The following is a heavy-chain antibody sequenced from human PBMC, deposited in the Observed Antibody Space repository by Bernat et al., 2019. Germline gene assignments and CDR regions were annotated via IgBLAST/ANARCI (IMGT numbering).Heavy chain of an antibody. CDR1: GFTFTTYM. Sequence: EVRLVESGGGLAKPGGSLRLSCGASGFTFTTYMMTWVRQAPGKGLEWVSSILSDSRHLFYADSVKGRFTISRDNAKNTLYLQMNNLSPEDTAVYYCAREIEYRNGLDYFDSWGQGTLVTVSS. D-gene: IGHD5-12*01. CDR3: AREIEYRNGLDYFDS. J-gene: IGHJ4*02. V-gene: IGHV3-21*06. CDR2: ILSDSRHL.